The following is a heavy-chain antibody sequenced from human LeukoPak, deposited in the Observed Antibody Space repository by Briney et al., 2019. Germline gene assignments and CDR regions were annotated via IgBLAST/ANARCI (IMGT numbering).Heavy chain of an antibody. J-gene: IGHJ4*02. CDR1: GFSFSSYA. CDR2: MSSDGTNT. V-gene: IGHV3-30-3*01. Sequence: PGGSLRLSCAASGFSFSSYAMHWVRQAPGKGLEWVAVMSSDGTNTYYAASVKGRFTVSRDISKNTLYLQMNSLRAEDTAVYYCAREVSVVRGVNWGQGILVTVSS. D-gene: IGHD3-10*01. CDR3: AREVSVVRGVN.